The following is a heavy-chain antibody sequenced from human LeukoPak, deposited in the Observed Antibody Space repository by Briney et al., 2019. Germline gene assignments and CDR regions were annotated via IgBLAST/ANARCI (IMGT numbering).Heavy chain of an antibody. Sequence: PSETLSLTCTVSGGSISSYYWSWIRQPPGKGLEWIGEINHSGSTNYNPSLKSRVTISVDTSKNQFSLKLSSVTAADTAVYYCARWLRGPHDYSNYYYGMDVWGQGTTVTVSS. CDR1: GGSISSYY. J-gene: IGHJ6*02. D-gene: IGHD4-11*01. CDR2: INHSGST. CDR3: ARWLRGPHDYSNYYYGMDV. V-gene: IGHV4-34*01.